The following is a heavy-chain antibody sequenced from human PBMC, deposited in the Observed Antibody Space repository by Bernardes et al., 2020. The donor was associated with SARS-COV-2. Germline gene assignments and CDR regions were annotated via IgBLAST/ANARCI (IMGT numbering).Heavy chain of an antibody. Sequence: SETLSLTCTVSGGSINSGGFYWSWIRQHPGKGLEWIGNIYNSGSTSYNVSLKSRVTISLDTSKNQFSLKLSSVTAADTAVYFCARDRRKFPYYGMDVWGQGTTVTVSS. CDR2: IYNSGST. CDR1: GGSINSGGFY. V-gene: IGHV4-31*03. J-gene: IGHJ6*02. CDR3: ARDRRKFPYYGMDV.